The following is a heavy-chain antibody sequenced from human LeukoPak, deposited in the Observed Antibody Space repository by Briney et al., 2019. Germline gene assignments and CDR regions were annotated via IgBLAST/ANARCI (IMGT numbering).Heavy chain of an antibody. J-gene: IGHJ4*02. D-gene: IGHD6-13*01. CDR1: RFTFSSYW. V-gene: IGHV3-7*01. CDR3: ARVSSSWDS. Sequence: GGSLRLSCAASRFTFSSYWMSWVRQAPGKGLEWVANIKQDGSEKYYVDSVKGRFTISRDNAKNSLYLQMNSLRAEDTAVYYCARVSSSWDSWGQGTLVTVSS. CDR2: IKQDGSEK.